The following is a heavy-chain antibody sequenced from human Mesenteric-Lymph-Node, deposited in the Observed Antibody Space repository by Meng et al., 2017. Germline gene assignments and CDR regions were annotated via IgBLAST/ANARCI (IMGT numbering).Heavy chain of an antibody. J-gene: IGHJ4*02. V-gene: IGHV4-34*01. Sequence: GQLQRWGAVLLTPSETLSLPGAVEVPVFSSYAWSWIRQPPGTGLEWIGEINHSGNTNYNPSLKSRVTISGDTSKNQFSLKVSSVTAADTAVYFCARGQTTVVTPLEYWGQGTLVTVSS. CDR1: VPVFSSYA. D-gene: IGHD4-23*01. CDR3: ARGQTTVVTPLEY. CDR2: INHSGNT.